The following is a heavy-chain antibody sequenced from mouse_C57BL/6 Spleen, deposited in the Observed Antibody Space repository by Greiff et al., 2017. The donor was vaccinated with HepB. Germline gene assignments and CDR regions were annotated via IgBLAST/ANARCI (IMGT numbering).Heavy chain of an antibody. D-gene: IGHD2-10*01. J-gene: IGHJ4*01. CDR2: ISYDGSN. Sequence: EVQLQQSGPGLVKPSQSLSLTCSVTGYSITSGYYWNWIRQFPGNKLEWMGYISYDGSNNYNPSLKNRISITRDTSKNQFFLKLNSVTTEDTATYYCASLLSYAMDYWGQGTSVTVSS. V-gene: IGHV3-6*01. CDR3: ASLLSYAMDY. CDR1: GYSITSGYY.